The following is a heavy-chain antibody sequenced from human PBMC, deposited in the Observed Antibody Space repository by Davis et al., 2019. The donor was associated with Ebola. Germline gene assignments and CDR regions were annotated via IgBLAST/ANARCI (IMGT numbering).Heavy chain of an antibody. CDR2: IIPIFGTA. V-gene: IGHV1-69*05. CDR3: ARDLFVVVPAAAILGGTNAFDI. CDR1: GYTFTSYA. J-gene: IGHJ3*02. D-gene: IGHD2-2*01. Sequence: SVKVSCKASGYTFTSYAISWVRQAPGQGLEWMGGIIPIFGTANYAQKFQGRVTMTRDTSTSTVYMELSSLRSEDTAVYYCARDLFVVVPAAAILGGTNAFDIWGQGTMVTVSS.